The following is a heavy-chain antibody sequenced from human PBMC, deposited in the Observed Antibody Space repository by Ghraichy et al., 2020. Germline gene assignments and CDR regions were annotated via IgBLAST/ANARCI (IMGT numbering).Heavy chain of an antibody. D-gene: IGHD3-22*01. CDR1: GYIFSSQG. V-gene: IGHV1-18*01. J-gene: IGHJ4*02. Sequence: ASVKVSCKASGYIFSSQGNSWVRQAPGEGLEWMGWISPYNGDTDYAQNLQDRVTMTTDTSTNTAYMELRSLRSDDTAVYFCARVSGFTSSGYYIKHYLDQWGQGTLVTVSS. CDR2: ISPYNGDT. CDR3: ARVSGFTSSGYYIKHYLDQ.